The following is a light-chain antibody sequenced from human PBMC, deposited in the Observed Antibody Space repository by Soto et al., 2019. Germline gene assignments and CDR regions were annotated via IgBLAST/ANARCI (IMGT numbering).Light chain of an antibody. J-gene: IGKJ1*01. CDR2: KAS. Sequence: IQMTQSPSTLSASVGDRVAITGRASQSIGIWLAWYQKKPGKAPRFLIYKASTLQTGVPSRFSGSGSGTEFTLTISSLQPDDFATYYCQQYNDYSWTFGHGTKVEIK. V-gene: IGKV1-5*03. CDR1: QSIGIW. CDR3: QQYNDYSWT.